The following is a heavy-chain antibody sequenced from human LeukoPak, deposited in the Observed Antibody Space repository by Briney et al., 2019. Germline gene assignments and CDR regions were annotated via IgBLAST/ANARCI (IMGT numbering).Heavy chain of an antibody. J-gene: IGHJ4*02. V-gene: IGHV3-23*01. Sequence: GGSLGLSCGASGLTFSTSAMSWVRQARGKGLEWISGLSGSGVTTYYADSVKGRFTISRDNSENTVYLQMDSLRVEDTALYYCAKMGSTPYYDHFDYFDYWGQGTQVTVSS. CDR2: LSGSGVTT. CDR3: AKMGSTPYYDHFDYFDY. CDR1: GLTFSTSA. D-gene: IGHD3-16*01.